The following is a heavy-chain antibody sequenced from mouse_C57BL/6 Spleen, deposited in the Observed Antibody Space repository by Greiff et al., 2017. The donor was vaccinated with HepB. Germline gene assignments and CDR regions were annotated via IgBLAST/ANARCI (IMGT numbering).Heavy chain of an antibody. V-gene: IGHV1-50*01. D-gene: IGHD1-1*01. CDR2: IDPSDSYT. J-gene: IGHJ1*03. CDR1: GYTFTSYW. Sequence: QVQLQQPGAELVKPGASVKLSCKASGYTFTSYWMQWVKQRPGQGLEWIGEIDPSDSYTNYNQKFKGKATLTVDTSSSTAYMHLSSLTSEDSAVYYCARTDASSYVYRCFDVWGTGTTVTVSS. CDR3: ARTDASSYVYRCFDV.